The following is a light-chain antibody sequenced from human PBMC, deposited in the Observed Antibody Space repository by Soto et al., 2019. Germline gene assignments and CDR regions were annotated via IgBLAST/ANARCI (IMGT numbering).Light chain of an antibody. CDR3: GTWDSSLSAVV. V-gene: IGLV1-51*01. J-gene: IGLJ2*01. CDR2: DNN. CDR1: SSNIGNNY. Sequence: QSVLTQPPSVSAAPGQKVTISCSGSSSNIGNNYVSWYQQLPGTAPKLLISDNNKRPSGIPDRFSGSKSATSATLGITGLQTGDEADYYCGTWDSSLSAVVFGGGTKLTVL.